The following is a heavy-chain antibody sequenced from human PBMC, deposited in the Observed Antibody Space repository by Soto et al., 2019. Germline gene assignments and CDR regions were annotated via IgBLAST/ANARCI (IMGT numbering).Heavy chain of an antibody. D-gene: IGHD3-16*01. CDR1: GFTFSTYA. CDR3: AREEDQYYGSY. V-gene: IGHV3-33*01. CDR2: IWFDGSDK. J-gene: IGHJ4*02. Sequence: GGSLRLSCAASGFTFSTYAMHWVRQVPGKGLEWVAVIWFDGSDKDYADSVKGRFTISRDNSKNTVYLQMNSLRGEDTAVYYCAREEDQYYGSYWGQGTLVTVSS.